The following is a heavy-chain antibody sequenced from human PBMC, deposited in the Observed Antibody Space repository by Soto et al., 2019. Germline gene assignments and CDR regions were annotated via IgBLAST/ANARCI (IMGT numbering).Heavy chain of an antibody. J-gene: IGHJ4*02. Sequence: ASVKVSFKASGYTFTSYGISWVRQAPGQGLEWMGWISAYNGNTNYAQKLQGRVTMTTDTSTSTAYMELRSLRSDDTAVYYCARGSGSYYKPTSIGYWGQGTLVTVSS. CDR3: ARGSGSYYKPTSIGY. D-gene: IGHD3-10*01. V-gene: IGHV1-18*01. CDR2: ISAYNGNT. CDR1: GYTFTSYG.